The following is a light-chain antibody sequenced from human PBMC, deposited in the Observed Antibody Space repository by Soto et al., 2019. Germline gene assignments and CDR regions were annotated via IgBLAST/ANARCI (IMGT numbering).Light chain of an antibody. V-gene: IGKV3-15*01. CDR2: DAS. Sequence: EIVMTQSPASLSVSPGERATLSCRASRSISKNLAWYQQKPGQSPRFLIYDASTRATGIPARFSGSGSGTDFTLTISSLQSEDSATYYCQQYDDWPGVTFGPGTTVEIK. CDR1: RSISKN. J-gene: IGKJ3*01. CDR3: QQYDDWPGVT.